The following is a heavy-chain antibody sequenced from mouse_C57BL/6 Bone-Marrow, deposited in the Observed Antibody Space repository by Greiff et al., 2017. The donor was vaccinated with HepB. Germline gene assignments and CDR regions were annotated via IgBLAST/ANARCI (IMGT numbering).Heavy chain of an antibody. CDR2: IHPNNGGT. CDR3: ARGVLVDYYGRHWYFDV. V-gene: IGHV1-26*01. D-gene: IGHD1-1*01. J-gene: IGHJ1*03. Sequence: VQLQQSGPELVKPGASVKISCKASGSTFTDYYMNWVKQRHGKSLEWIGDIHPNNGGTSYNQKFKGKATLTVDKSYSTAYMERRSLTSEDSAVYYCARGVLVDYYGRHWYFDVWCTGTTVTGSS. CDR1: GSTFTDYY.